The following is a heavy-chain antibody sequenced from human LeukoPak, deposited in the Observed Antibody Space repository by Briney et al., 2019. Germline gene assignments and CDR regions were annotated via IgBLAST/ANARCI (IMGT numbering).Heavy chain of an antibody. V-gene: IGHV1-3*01. CDR3: ARTARGYYYDSSGFPDY. CDR2: INAGNGNT. J-gene: IGHJ4*02. Sequence: ASVKVSCKATGYTFTSYAMHWVRQAPGQRLEWMGWINAGNGNTKYSQKFQGRVTITRDTSASTAYMELSSLRSEDTAVYYCARTARGYYYDSSGFPDYWGQGTLVTVSS. D-gene: IGHD3-22*01. CDR1: GYTFTSYA.